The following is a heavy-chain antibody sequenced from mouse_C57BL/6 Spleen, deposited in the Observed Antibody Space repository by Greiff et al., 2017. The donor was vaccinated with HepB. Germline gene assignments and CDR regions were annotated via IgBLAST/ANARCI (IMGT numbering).Heavy chain of an antibody. CDR2: IYPGDGDT. D-gene: IGHD3-2*02. CDR1: GYAFSSYW. J-gene: IGHJ3*01. CDR3: ARGGRPTAQATGFAY. Sequence: VKLMESGAELVKPGASVKISCKASGYAFSSYWMNWVKQRPGKGLEWIGQIYPGDGDTNYNGKFKGKATLTADKSSSTAYMQLSSLTSEDSAVYFCARGGRPTAQATGFAYWGQGTLVTVSA. V-gene: IGHV1-80*01.